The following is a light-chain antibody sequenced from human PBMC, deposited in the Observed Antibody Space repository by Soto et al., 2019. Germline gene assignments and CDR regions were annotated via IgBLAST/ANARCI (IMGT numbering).Light chain of an antibody. CDR1: QRISTY. CDR3: QQSYSTLRT. CDR2: AAS. V-gene: IGKV1-39*01. J-gene: IGKJ1*01. Sequence: DVQMSQSPSSLSASVGDRVTITCRAIQRISTYLHWFQQKPGKAPKLLIYAASNLQSGVPSRFSGSGSGTDFALTISSLQPEDFATYYCQQSYSTLRTFGQGTKVEIK.